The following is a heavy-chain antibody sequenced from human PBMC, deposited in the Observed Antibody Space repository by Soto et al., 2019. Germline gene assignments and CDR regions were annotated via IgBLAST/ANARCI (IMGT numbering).Heavy chain of an antibody. Sequence: PGGSLRLSCAASGFTFSSYWMHWVRRAPGKGLVWVSHINSDGSSTSYADSVKGRFTISRDNAKNTLYLQMNSLRAEDTAVYYCARGDYNYFDYWGQGTLVTVSS. D-gene: IGHD4-17*01. V-gene: IGHV3-74*01. CDR2: INSDGSST. CDR1: GFTFSSYW. J-gene: IGHJ4*02. CDR3: ARGDYNYFDY.